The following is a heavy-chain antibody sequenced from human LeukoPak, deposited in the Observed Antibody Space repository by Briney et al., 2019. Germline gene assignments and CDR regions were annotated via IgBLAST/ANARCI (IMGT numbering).Heavy chain of an antibody. D-gene: IGHD1-26*01. CDR2: ITSTSAYR. V-gene: IGHV3-21*01. CDR3: ARVTMGATTLNYYYFFMDV. J-gene: IGHJ6*03. CDR1: GFAFSAYT. Sequence: GGSLRLSCVGSGFAFSAYTITWVRQAPGKGLEWVSSITSTSAYRQYGDSVRGRFTISRDNTKNSVYLQMDSLGAEDTAVYHCARVTMGATTLNYYYFFMDVWGKGTTVTVSS.